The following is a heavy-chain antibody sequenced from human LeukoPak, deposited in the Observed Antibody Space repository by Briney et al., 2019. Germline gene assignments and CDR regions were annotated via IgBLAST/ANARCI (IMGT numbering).Heavy chain of an antibody. J-gene: IGHJ4*02. CDR3: AKDQAAPVDYFDY. Sequence: GGSLRLSCAASGFTLRSYTMNWVRQAPGKGLEWVSSIGISSNKIYYADSVKGRFIISRDNSKNTLYLQTNSLRAEDTAVYYCAKDQAAPVDYFDYWGQGTLVTVSS. D-gene: IGHD6-13*01. CDR2: IGISSNKI. V-gene: IGHV3-21*04. CDR1: GFTLRSYT.